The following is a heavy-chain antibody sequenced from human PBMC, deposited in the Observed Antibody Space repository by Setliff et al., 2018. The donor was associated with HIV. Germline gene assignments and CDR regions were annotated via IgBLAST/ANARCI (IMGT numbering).Heavy chain of an antibody. CDR3: ARGYCSSTSGYGIYYFDN. V-gene: IGHV1-8*01. J-gene: IGHJ4*02. D-gene: IGHD2-2*01. CDR2: MNPKSGNT. CDR1: GYNFTGHD. Sequence: ASVKVSCKASGYNFTGHDINWVRQAPGQGLEWMGWMNPKSGNTGYARKFQGRVTMTRKTSISTTSMELRSLRSDDTAVYYCARGYCSSTSGYGIYYFDNWGQGTPVTVSS.